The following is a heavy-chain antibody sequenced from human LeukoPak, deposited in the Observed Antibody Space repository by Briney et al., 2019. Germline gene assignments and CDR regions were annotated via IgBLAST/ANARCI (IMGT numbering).Heavy chain of an antibody. D-gene: IGHD4-23*01. CDR1: GDSISSYY. V-gene: IGHV4-59*01. CDR3: ASGVYGGRDYYYYYMDV. J-gene: IGHJ6*03. CDR2: IYYSGSI. Sequence: SETLSLTCTVSGDSISSYYWSWLRQPPGKGLEWIGYIYYSGSINYNPSLKSRVTISVDTSKSQFSLKLSSVTAADTAVYYCASGVYGGRDYYYYYMDVWGKGTTVTVSS.